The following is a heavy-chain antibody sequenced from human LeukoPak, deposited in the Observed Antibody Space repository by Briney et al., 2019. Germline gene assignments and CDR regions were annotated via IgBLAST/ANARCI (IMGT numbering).Heavy chain of an antibody. D-gene: IGHD1-26*01. CDR2: ISGSGGST. CDR3: AKGTVGAARMINFFDY. J-gene: IGHJ4*02. CDR1: GFTFSSYA. V-gene: IGHV3-23*01. Sequence: GGSLRLSCAASGFTFSSYAMSWVRQAPGKGLEWVSAISGSGGSTYYADSVQGRFTISRDNSKNTLYLQMNSLRAEDTAVYYCAKGTVGAARMINFFDYWGQGTLVTVSS.